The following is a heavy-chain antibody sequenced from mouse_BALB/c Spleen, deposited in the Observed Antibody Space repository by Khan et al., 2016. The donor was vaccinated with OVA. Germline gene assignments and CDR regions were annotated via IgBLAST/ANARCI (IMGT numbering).Heavy chain of an antibody. J-gene: IGHJ2*01. Sequence: EVKLVESGGDLVKPGGSLKLSCAVSGFTFSSYVMSWVRQTPEKRLEWVASISSGGTPAYPDSLKGRFTIFRDNARNIMYLQMSSLRYEDTAMYYCVREAYRYDEYYFDYWGQGTTLTVSS. CDR1: GFTFSSYV. V-gene: IGHV5-6-5*01. CDR2: ISSGGTP. D-gene: IGHD2-14*01. CDR3: VREAYRYDEYYFDY.